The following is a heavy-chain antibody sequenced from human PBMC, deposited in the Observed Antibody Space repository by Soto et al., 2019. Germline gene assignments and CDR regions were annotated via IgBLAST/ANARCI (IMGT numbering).Heavy chain of an antibody. CDR2: MNPIFGTA. J-gene: IGHJ6*02. V-gene: IGHV1-69*01. CDR1: GYTFSSYD. CDR3: ARGPQNDFWSGSRPFYGMDV. Sequence: QVQLVQSGAEVKKPGASVKVSCKASGYTFSSYDINWVRQATGQGLEWMGWMNPIFGTANYAQKFQGRVTITADESTSTAYMELSSLRSEDTAVYYCARGPQNDFWSGSRPFYGMDVWGQGTTVTVSS. D-gene: IGHD3-3*01.